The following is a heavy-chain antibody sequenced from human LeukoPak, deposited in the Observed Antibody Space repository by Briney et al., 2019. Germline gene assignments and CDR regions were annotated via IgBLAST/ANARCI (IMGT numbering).Heavy chain of an antibody. CDR1: GFTLGSHD. V-gene: IGHV3-13*01. CDR3: VREARGYHDTYFDY. Sequence: GGALRLSCTASGFTLGSHDMHWVRQSTGEGLGRGAAISSGFETFYTGSVKGRFTVSREDAKNSLYLQMNSLRAGDTAVYYCVREARGYHDTYFDYWGQGTLVTVSS. CDR2: ISSGFET. J-gene: IGHJ4*02. D-gene: IGHD5-18*01.